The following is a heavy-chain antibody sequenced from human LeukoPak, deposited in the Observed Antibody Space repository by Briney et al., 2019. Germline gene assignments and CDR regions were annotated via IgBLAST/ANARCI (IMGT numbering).Heavy chain of an antibody. CDR1: GYTFTDYY. V-gene: IGHV1-2*02. Sequence: ASVKVSCTASGYTFTDYYMHWVRQAPGQGLEWVGWMNPKSGGTNYAQRFQDRVTMTRDTSNNTSYMELSRLASDDTAVYYCAREFRTTTWSYDAFDLWGQGTMVTVSS. D-gene: IGHD1-1*01. CDR2: MNPKSGGT. J-gene: IGHJ3*01. CDR3: AREFRTTTWSYDAFDL.